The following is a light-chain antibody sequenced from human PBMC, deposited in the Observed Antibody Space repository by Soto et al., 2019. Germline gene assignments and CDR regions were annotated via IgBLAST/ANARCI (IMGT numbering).Light chain of an antibody. CDR3: SSYTSSSTVV. Sequence: QSALTQPASVSGSPGQSITMSCTGTSSDVGGYNFVSWYQQLPGKAPKLMIYDVNDRPSGVSNRFSGSKSGNTASLTISGLQAEDEADYYCSSYTSSSTVVFGGGTKLTVL. CDR2: DVN. CDR1: SSDVGGYNF. V-gene: IGLV2-14*01. J-gene: IGLJ2*01.